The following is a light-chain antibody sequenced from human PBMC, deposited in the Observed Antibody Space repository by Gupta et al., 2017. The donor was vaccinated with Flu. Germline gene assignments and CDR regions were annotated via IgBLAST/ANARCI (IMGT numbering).Light chain of an antibody. V-gene: IGLV3-1*01. J-gene: IGLJ3*02. CDR2: QDN. CDR3: QAFDSSTWV. CDR1: RLGSKY. Sequence: SYKLTQPPSVSVSPGQTATITCSGDRLGSKYASWYQQKPGQSHVLVIYQDNKRSSGIPERFSASNSGDTATLAISGSQAMDEADYYCQAFDSSTWVFGGGTKLTVL.